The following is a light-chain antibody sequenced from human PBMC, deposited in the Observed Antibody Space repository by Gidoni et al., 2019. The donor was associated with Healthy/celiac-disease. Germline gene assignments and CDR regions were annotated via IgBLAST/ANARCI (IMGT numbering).Light chain of an antibody. CDR2: YDS. CDR3: QVWDSSSDHWV. V-gene: IGLV3-21*04. CDR1: NIGSKS. Sequence: SYVLTQPPSVSVAPGKTARITWWGKNIGSKSVHWYQQKPGQAPVLVIYYDSDRPSGIPERFSGSNSGNTATLTISRVEAGDEADYYCQVWDSSSDHWVFGGGTKLTVL. J-gene: IGLJ3*02.